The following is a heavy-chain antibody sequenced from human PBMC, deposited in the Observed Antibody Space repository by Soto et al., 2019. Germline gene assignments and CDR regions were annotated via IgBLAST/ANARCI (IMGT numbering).Heavy chain of an antibody. V-gene: IGHV3-66*01. D-gene: IGHD2-15*01. J-gene: IGHJ4*02. CDR1: GFTVSSHY. Sequence: QLVESGGGLVQPGGFVRLSCAASGFTVSSHYMIWVRRAPGKGLEWISVIYTDGGTKYADSVKGRFTISRDTSRNTVYLYMDSLRVEDTAVYFCARAEVDMPTPWGQGTLVTVSP. CDR3: ARAEVDMPTP. CDR2: IYTDGGT.